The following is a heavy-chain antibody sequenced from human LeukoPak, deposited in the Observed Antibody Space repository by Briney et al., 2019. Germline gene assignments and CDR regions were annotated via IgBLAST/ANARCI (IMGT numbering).Heavy chain of an antibody. D-gene: IGHD3-10*01. V-gene: IGHV3-23*01. CDR3: TKCSGFGDD. CDR1: GFTFSSNS. J-gene: IGHJ4*02. Sequence: PGGSLRLSCAASGFTFSSNSMTWVRQTRGKGLEGVSGISGCGESTFYADSVKGQFTISRDNTRNTLYLQMSSLRPEDTAVYYCTKCSGFGDDWGQGTLVTVSS. CDR2: ISGCGEST.